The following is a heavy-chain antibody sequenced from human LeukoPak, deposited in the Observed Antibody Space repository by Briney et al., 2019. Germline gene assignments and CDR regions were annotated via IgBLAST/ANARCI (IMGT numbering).Heavy chain of an antibody. CDR2: FDPEDGET. V-gene: IGHV1-24*01. Sequence: ASVKVSCKVSGYTLTELSMHWVRQAPGKGLEWMGGFDPEDGETIYAQKFQGRVTMTEDTSTDTAYMELSSLRPEDTAVYYCATRGALRYFDWLLSGYFDYWGQGTLVTVSS. D-gene: IGHD3-9*01. J-gene: IGHJ4*02. CDR1: GYTLTELS. CDR3: ATRGALRYFDWLLSGYFDY.